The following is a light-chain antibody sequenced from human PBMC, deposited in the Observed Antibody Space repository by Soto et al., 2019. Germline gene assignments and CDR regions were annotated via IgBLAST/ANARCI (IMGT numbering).Light chain of an antibody. V-gene: IGLV2-11*01. CDR3: CSYAGSSYVV. CDR1: SSDVGGYNY. CDR2: DVS. J-gene: IGLJ2*01. Sequence: QSALTQPRSVSGSPGQSVTISCTGTSSDVGGYNYVSWYQQHPGKAPKLMIYDVSKRPSGVPDRFSDSKSGNTASLTISGLQAEDEADYYCCSYAGSSYVVFGGGTQLTVL.